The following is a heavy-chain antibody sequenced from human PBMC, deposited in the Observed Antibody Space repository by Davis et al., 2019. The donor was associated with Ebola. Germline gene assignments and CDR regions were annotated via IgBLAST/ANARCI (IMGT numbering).Heavy chain of an antibody. CDR1: GYTFTSYY. D-gene: IGHD2-15*01. J-gene: IGHJ6*02. CDR2: INPSGGST. Sequence: ASVKVSCKASGYTFTSYYMHWVRQAPGQGLEWMGIINPSGGSTSYAQKFQGRVTMTRDTSTSTVYMELSSLRSEDTAVYYCARVGDCSGGSCYVLRYYYYGMDVWGQGTTVTVSS. V-gene: IGHV1-46*01. CDR3: ARVGDCSGGSCYVLRYYYYGMDV.